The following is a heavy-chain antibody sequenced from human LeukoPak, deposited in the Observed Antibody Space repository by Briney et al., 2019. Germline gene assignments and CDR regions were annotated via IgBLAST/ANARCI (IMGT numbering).Heavy chain of an antibody. D-gene: IGHD6-13*01. V-gene: IGHV3-30-3*01. Sequence: GGSLRLSCAASGFTFSSYAMHWVRQAPGKGLEWVAVISYDGSNKYYADSVKGRFTISRDNSKNTLYLQMNSLRAEDTAVYYCAKARVGGSSWYFGPEGPGNYYGMDVWGQGTTVTVSS. CDR1: GFTFSSYA. J-gene: IGHJ6*02. CDR2: ISYDGSNK. CDR3: AKARVGGSSWYFGPEGPGNYYGMDV.